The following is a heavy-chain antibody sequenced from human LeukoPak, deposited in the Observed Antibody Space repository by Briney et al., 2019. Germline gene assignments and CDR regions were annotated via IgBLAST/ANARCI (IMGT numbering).Heavy chain of an antibody. V-gene: IGHV3-74*01. D-gene: IGHD1-1*01. CDR3: IREVQVRASASLGL. J-gene: IGHJ4*01. CDR2: MNSAGTTI. CDR1: GFTISGFW. Sequence: GGSLRLSCAASGFTISGFWMHWVRHVPGEGLVWVARMNSAGTTINYADSVKGRFTISRDNVRNTLHLQMNNLSLEDTAVYFCIREVQVRASASLGLWGRGTLVTVS.